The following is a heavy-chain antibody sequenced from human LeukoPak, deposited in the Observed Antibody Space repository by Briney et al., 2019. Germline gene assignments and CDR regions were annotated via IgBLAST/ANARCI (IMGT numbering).Heavy chain of an antibody. CDR1: GFTFSSYE. CDR2: ISSSGSTI. CDR3: ARVEGKQQWDDP. D-gene: IGHD6-13*01. V-gene: IGHV3-48*03. Sequence: PGGSLRLSCAASGFTFSSYEMNWVRQAPGKGLEWVSYISSSGSTIYYADSVKGRFTISRDNAKNSLYLQMNSLRAEDTAVYYCARVEGKQQWDDPWGQGTLVTVSS. J-gene: IGHJ5*02.